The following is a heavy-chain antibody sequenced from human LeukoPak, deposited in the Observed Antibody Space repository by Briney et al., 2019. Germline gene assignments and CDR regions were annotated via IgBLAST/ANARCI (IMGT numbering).Heavy chain of an antibody. CDR1: GYSLTQLS. CDR2: FDREDGGT. J-gene: IGHJ4*02. CDR3: ATGGLIKNTFMIRGVKPLDS. V-gene: IGHV1-24*01. D-gene: IGHD3-10*01. Sequence: ASVKVSCKISGYSLTQLSLHWVRQAPGKGLEWMGGFDREDGGTMYAQPLRGRVIMTEDTSTDTAYMELSSLRSDDTAIYYRATGGLIKNTFMIRGVKPLDSWGQGTLVVVSS.